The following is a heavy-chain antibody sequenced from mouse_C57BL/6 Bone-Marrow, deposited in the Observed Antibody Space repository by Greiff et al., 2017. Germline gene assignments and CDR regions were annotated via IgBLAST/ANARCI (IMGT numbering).Heavy chain of an antibody. CDR1: GFTFSSYG. CDR3: ARLAGTYVDY. V-gene: IGHV5-6*02. D-gene: IGHD4-1*01. J-gene: IGHJ2*01. Sequence: EVKLVESGGDLVKPGGSLKLSCAASGFTFSSYGMSWVRQTPDKRLEWVATISSGGSYTYYPDSVKGRFTIASDNAKNTRYLQMSSLKSEDTSMYYCARLAGTYVDYWGQGTTLTVSS. CDR2: ISSGGSYT.